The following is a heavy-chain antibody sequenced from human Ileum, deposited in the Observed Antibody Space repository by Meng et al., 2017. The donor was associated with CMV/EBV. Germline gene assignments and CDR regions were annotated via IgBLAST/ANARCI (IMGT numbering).Heavy chain of an antibody. CDR3: ARDNGYSTSWYGYSLYN. Sequence: GGSLRLSCAASGFTFSGYLMHWVRQTPGKGLECVAGISTDGRQTYYADSVKGRFTISRDNSKNTVDLQMNSLRAEDTALCYCARDNGYSTSWYGYSLYNWGPGTLVTVSS. J-gene: IGHJ4*02. CDR1: GFTFSGYL. V-gene: IGHV3-30*03. CDR2: ISTDGRQT. D-gene: IGHD6-13*01.